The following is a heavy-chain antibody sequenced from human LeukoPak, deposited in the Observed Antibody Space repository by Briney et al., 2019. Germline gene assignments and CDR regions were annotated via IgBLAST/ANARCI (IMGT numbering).Heavy chain of an antibody. V-gene: IGHV1-46*01. CDR1: GYTFTSYY. CDR3: ARDRTYSYGYGVTLDY. D-gene: IGHD5-18*01. Sequence: ASVKVPCKASGYTFTSYYMHWVRQAPGQGLEWMGIINPSGGSTSYAQKFQGRVTMTRDTSTSTVYMELSSLRSEDTAVYYCARDRTYSYGYGVTLDYWGQGTLVTVSS. J-gene: IGHJ4*02. CDR2: INPSGGST.